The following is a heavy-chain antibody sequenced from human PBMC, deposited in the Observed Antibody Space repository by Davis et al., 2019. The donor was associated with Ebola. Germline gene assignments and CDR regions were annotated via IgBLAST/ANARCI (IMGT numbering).Heavy chain of an antibody. D-gene: IGHD2-21*01. CDR1: GFTVSSNY. CDR3: ARSGARNAYCGGDCFDY. J-gene: IGHJ4*02. V-gene: IGHV3-66*01. Sequence: PGGSLRLSCAASGFTVSSNYMSWVRQAPGKGLEWVSVIYSGGSTYYADSVKGRFTISRDNSKNTLYLQMNSLRAEDTAVYYCARSGARNAYCGGDCFDYWGQGTLVTVSS. CDR2: IYSGGST.